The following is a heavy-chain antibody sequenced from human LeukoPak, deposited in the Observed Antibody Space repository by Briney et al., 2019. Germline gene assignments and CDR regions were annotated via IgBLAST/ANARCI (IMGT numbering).Heavy chain of an antibody. CDR2: TNHSGST. D-gene: IGHD2-2*01. V-gene: IGHV4-34*01. CDR3: AGYCSSTSCAKLGDY. Sequence: SETLSLTCAVYGGSFSGYYWSWIRQPPGKGLEWIGETNHSGSTNYNPSLKSRVTISVDTSKNQFSLKLSSVTAADTAVYYCAGYCSSTSCAKLGDYWGQGTLVTVSS. J-gene: IGHJ4*02. CDR1: GGSFSGYY.